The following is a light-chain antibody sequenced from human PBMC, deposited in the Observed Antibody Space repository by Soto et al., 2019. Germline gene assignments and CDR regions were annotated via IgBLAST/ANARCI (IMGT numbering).Light chain of an antibody. CDR3: NSYTSYNTQWL. CDR1: SSDVGGYNY. CDR2: DVN. J-gene: IGLJ3*02. Sequence: QSALTQPASVSGSPGQSITISCTGTSSDVGGYNYVSWYQQHPGRAPTLLIYDVNNRPSGVSDRFSGSKSGNTASLTISGLQAEDEAHYYCNSYTSYNTQWLFGGGTKLTVL. V-gene: IGLV2-14*03.